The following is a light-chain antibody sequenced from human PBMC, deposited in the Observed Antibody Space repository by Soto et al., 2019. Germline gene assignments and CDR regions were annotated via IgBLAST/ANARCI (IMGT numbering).Light chain of an antibody. CDR2: EVS. J-gene: IGLJ1*01. CDR3: SSYTSSTMSYV. CDR1: SSDVSGYNY. Sequence: QSALTQPASVSGSPGQSITISCTGTSSDVSGYNYVSWYQHHPGKVPKLMIYEVSNRLSGVSNRFSGSKSGNTASLTISGLQAEDEADYYCSSYTSSTMSYVFGTGTKLTVL. V-gene: IGLV2-14*01.